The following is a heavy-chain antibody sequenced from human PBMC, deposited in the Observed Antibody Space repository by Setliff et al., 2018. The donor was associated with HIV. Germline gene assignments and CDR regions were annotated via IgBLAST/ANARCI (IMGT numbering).Heavy chain of an antibody. CDR3: ARGSFGGSYFSF. Sequence: ASVKVSCKASGYTFTNYDINWVRQVPGQGLEWMGRMNPDSGLTDYAPKLQGRVIMTRNTSITTAYMQVTRLRSDDTAVYYCARGSFGGSYFSFWGQGTLVTVSS. CDR1: GYTFTNYD. V-gene: IGHV1-8*01. D-gene: IGHD1-26*01. J-gene: IGHJ4*02. CDR2: MNPDSGLT.